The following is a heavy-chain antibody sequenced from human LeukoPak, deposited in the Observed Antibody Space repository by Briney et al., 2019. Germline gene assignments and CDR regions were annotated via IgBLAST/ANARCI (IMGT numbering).Heavy chain of an antibody. CDR3: ARYKQLDGGSFDP. V-gene: IGHV4-34*01. CDR1: GGSFSGYY. D-gene: IGHD6-6*01. Sequence: PSETLSLTCAVYGGSFSGYYWSWIRQPPGKGLEWIGEINHSGSTNYNPSLKSRVTISVDTSKNQFSLKLSSVTAADTAVYYCARYKQLDGGSFDPWGQGTLVTVSS. J-gene: IGHJ5*02. CDR2: INHSGST.